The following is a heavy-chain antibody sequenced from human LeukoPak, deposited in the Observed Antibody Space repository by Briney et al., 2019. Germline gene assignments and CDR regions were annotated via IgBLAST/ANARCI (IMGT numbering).Heavy chain of an antibody. J-gene: IGHJ4*02. CDR1: GFTVSSNY. CDR2: IYSGGST. D-gene: IGHD3-9*01. Sequence: PGGSLRLSCAASGFTVSSNYMSWVRQAPGKGLEWVSVIYSGGSTYYADSVKGRFTISRDNSKNTLYLQMSSLRVEDTAIYYCATFDLENGFGRWGQGALVTVSS. V-gene: IGHV3-66*02. CDR3: ATFDLENGFGR.